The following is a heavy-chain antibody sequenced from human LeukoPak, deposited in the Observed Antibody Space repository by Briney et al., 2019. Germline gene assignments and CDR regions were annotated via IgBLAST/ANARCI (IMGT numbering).Heavy chain of an antibody. J-gene: IGHJ3*02. Sequence: SETLSLTCTVSGGSISSSSHYWGWIRQPPGKGLEWIGSIYYSGSTYYNPSLKSRVTISVDTSKNQFSLKLSSVTAADTAVYFCARRRNYDILTGYLWDAFDIWGQGTMVTVSS. D-gene: IGHD3-9*01. CDR2: IYYSGST. CDR3: ARRRNYDILTGYLWDAFDI. V-gene: IGHV4-39*01. CDR1: GGSISSSSHY.